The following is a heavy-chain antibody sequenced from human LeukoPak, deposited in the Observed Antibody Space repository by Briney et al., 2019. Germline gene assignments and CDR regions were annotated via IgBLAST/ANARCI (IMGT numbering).Heavy chain of an antibody. CDR3: ARGSCSSTSCYWEEVGYFDY. CDR1: GFTFSSYG. D-gene: IGHD2-2*01. CDR2: IWYGGSNK. J-gene: IGHJ4*02. Sequence: GGSLRLSCAASGFTFSSYGMHWVRQAPGKGLEWVAVIWYGGSNKYYADSVKGRFTISRENSKNTLYLQMNSLRAEDTAVYYCARGSCSSTSCYWEEVGYFDYWGQGTLVTVSS. V-gene: IGHV3-33*01.